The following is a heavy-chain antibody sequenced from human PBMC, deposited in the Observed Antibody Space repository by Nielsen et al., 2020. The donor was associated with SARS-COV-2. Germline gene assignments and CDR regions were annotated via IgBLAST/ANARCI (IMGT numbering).Heavy chain of an antibody. CDR3: ATDHCSGGSCYSYYYGMAV. D-gene: IGHD2-15*01. Sequence: ASVQVSCKVSGYTLTELYMHWVRQAPGKGLEWMGGFDPEDGETIYAQKFQGRVTMTEDTSTDTAYMELSSLRSEDTAVYYCATDHCSGGSCYSYYYGMAVWGQGTTVTVSS. J-gene: IGHJ6*02. V-gene: IGHV1-24*01. CDR2: FDPEDGET. CDR1: GYTLTELY.